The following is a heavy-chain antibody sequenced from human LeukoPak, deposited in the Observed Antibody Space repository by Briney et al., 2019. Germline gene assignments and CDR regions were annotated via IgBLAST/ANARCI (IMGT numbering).Heavy chain of an antibody. Sequence: PGGSLRLSCAASGFTFSTYTMTWIRQAPGMGLEWVSSISNSGTYIYYADSVKGRFTISRDNAKNSLYLQMNSLRAEDTAVYYCARAVAPAAIEEAFGFWGQGTMVIVSS. CDR1: GFTFSTYT. J-gene: IGHJ3*01. CDR3: ARAVAPAAIEEAFGF. V-gene: IGHV3-21*06. D-gene: IGHD2-2*02. CDR2: ISNSGTYI.